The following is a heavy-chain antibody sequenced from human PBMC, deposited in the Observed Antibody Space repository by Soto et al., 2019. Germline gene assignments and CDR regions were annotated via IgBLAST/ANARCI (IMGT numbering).Heavy chain of an antibody. J-gene: IGHJ4*02. Sequence: GESLKISCKGSGYSFTSYWIGWVRQMPGKGLEWMGIIYPGDSDTRYSPSFQGQVTISADKSISTAYLQWSSLKASDTAMYYCARGLPEYSGYDGFDYWGQGTLVTVSS. CDR2: IYPGDSDT. CDR3: ARGLPEYSGYDGFDY. D-gene: IGHD5-12*01. V-gene: IGHV5-51*01. CDR1: GYSFTSYW.